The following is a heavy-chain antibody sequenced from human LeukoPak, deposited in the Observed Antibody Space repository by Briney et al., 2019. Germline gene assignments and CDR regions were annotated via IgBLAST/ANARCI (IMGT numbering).Heavy chain of an antibody. CDR1: GGSISSGSYY. J-gene: IGHJ4*02. D-gene: IGHD3-22*01. CDR3: ARDRYYYDSNGYSSFDY. CDR2: IHTSGST. V-gene: IGHV4-61*02. Sequence: SQTLSLTCTVSGGSISSGSYYWSWIRQPAGKGLEWIGRIHTSGSTNYNPSLKSRVTMSVDTSKNQFSLNLSSVTAADTAVYYCARDRYYYDSNGYSSFDYWGQGTLVTVSS.